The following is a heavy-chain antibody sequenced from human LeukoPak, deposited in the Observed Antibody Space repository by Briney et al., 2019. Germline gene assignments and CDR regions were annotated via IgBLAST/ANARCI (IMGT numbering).Heavy chain of an antibody. CDR3: AMGQLWFSLFDY. Sequence: GGSLRLSCAASGFAFSSYWMDWVRQAPGKGPEWVANLKHDGIEKYLVDSVKGRFAISRDNAKNLLYLQMNNLRAEDTAVYYCAMGQLWFSLFDYWGQGTLVTVSA. CDR2: LKHDGIEK. CDR1: GFAFSSYW. D-gene: IGHD5-18*01. V-gene: IGHV3-7*03. J-gene: IGHJ4*02.